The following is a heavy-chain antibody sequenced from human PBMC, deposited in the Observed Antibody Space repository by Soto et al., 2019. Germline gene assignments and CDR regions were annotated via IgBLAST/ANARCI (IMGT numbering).Heavy chain of an antibody. CDR1: GYIFTTYS. D-gene: IGHD2-2*01. J-gene: IGHJ4*02. V-gene: IGHV1-18*04. Sequence: QVQLVQSGAEVKKPGASVKVSCKTSGYIFTTYSIAWVRQAPGQGLEWMGWINTYNGKTHYAQKFQGRVSVTAEPSTGTVYMELRSITSDDTAVYYCARGPQTSDFWGQGTLVTVSS. CDR3: ARGPQTSDF. CDR2: INTYNGKT.